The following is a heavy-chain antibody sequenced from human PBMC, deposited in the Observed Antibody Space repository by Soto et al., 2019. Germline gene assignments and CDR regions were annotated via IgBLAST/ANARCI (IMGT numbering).Heavy chain of an antibody. CDR2: IYYSGST. CDR3: ARTIVSTIFWFDP. J-gene: IGHJ5*02. CDR1: GGSISSGGYY. D-gene: IGHD5-12*01. V-gene: IGHV4-31*03. Sequence: QVQLQESGPGLVKPSQTLSLTCTVSGGSISSGGYYWSWIRQHPGKGLEGIGYIYYSGSTYYNPSLKSRVTISVDTSKNQFSLKLSSVTAADTAVYYCARTIVSTIFWFDPWGQGTLVTVSS.